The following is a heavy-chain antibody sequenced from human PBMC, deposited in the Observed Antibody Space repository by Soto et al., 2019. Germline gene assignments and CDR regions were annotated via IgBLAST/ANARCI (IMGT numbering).Heavy chain of an antibody. J-gene: IGHJ3*02. CDR1: GYSFTSYW. CDR3: AIGRTLGLLEQAFDI. V-gene: IGHV5-51*01. CDR2: IYPGDSDT. Sequence: PGESLKISCKNSGYSFTSYWIGWVRQMPGKGLEWMGIIYPGDSDTRYSPSFRGQVTISADKSITAAYLQWSSLKASDTAIYYCAIGRTLGLLEQAFDIWGQGTMVTVSS. D-gene: IGHD1-1*01.